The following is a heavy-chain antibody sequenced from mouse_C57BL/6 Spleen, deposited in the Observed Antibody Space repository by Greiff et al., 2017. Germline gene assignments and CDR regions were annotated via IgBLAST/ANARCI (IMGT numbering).Heavy chain of an antibody. V-gene: IGHV1-80*01. J-gene: IGHJ1*03. CDR2: IYPGDGDT. CDR1: GYAFSSYW. CDR3: ASYYDYDHWYFDV. Sequence: QVQLKESGAELVKPGASVKISCKASGYAFSSYWMNWVKQRPGKGLEWIGQIYPGDGDTNYNGKFKGKATLTADKSSSTAYMQLSSLTSEDSAVYFCASYYDYDHWYFDVWGTGTTVTVSS. D-gene: IGHD2-4*01.